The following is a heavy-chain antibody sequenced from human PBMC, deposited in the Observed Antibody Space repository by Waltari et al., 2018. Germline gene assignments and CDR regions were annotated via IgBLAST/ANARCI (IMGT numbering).Heavy chain of an antibody. CDR1: GFTFNSFG. CDR3: AKGLWELPPYYYYVMDV. CDR2: ISNDGTYK. V-gene: IGHV3-30*18. D-gene: IGHD1-7*01. Sequence: QVQLVESGGGVVQPGGSLRLSCAASGFTFNSFGMPWVRQAPGKGLELVALISNDGTYKYYGDSVKGRFTISRDNSRNTVHLQMDSLRAEDMAVYYCAKGLWELPPYYYYVMDVWGQGTTVTVSS. J-gene: IGHJ6*02.